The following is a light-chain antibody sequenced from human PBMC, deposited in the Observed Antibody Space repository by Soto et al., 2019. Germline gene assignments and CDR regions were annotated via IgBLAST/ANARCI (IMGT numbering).Light chain of an antibody. Sequence: DIQMTQSPSSLSASVGDRVNITCRASQSISSYLNWYQQKQGKAAKLLIYAASSLQSGVRSRFSGSGSGTDFTLTISSLQPEDFATYYCQQSYSTPFTFGQGTKLEIK. V-gene: IGKV1-39*01. CDR1: QSISSY. CDR3: QQSYSTPFT. CDR2: AAS. J-gene: IGKJ2*01.